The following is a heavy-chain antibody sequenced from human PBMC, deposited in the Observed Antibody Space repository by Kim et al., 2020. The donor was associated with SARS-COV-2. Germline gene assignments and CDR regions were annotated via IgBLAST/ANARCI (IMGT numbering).Heavy chain of an antibody. Sequence: ADSGKRRLTTSRDNAKNSLYLQMNSLRAEDTAVYYCVRVGSTVAAGSIDYWGQGTLVTVSS. CDR3: VRVGSTVAAGSIDY. V-gene: IGHV3-11*01. D-gene: IGHD6-13*01. J-gene: IGHJ4*02.